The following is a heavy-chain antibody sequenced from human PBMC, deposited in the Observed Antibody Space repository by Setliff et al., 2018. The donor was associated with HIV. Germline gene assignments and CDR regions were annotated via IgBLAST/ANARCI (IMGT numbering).Heavy chain of an antibody. CDR3: ARAYNVYDYRSDSSGYDY. D-gene: IGHD3-22*01. CDR2: TKYDGSES. Sequence: ETLSLTCAVYGGSFSGYYWSWVRQVPGKGLEWVSNTKYDGSESYYVDSVKGRFIASTDNAKNSLFLQMNSLKAEDTAVYYCARAYNVYDYRSDSSGYDYWGQGTLVTVSS. V-gene: IGHV3-7*03. CDR1: GGSFSGYY. J-gene: IGHJ4*02.